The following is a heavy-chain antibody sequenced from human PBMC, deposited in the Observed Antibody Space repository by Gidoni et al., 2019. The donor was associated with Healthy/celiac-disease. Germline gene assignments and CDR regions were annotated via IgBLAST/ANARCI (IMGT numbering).Heavy chain of an antibody. CDR3: ARGRGLLWFGELLRSSYYFDY. D-gene: IGHD3-10*01. CDR1: GFTCSSYS. CDR2: ISSSSSTI. Sequence: EVQLVESGGGWVQPGGSLRRACAASGFTCSSYSMNGVRQAPGKGLECVSYISSSSSTIYYADSVKGRFTISRDNAKNSLYLQMNSLRDEDTAVYYCARGRGLLWFGELLRSSYYFDYWGQGTLVTVSS. J-gene: IGHJ4*02. V-gene: IGHV3-48*02.